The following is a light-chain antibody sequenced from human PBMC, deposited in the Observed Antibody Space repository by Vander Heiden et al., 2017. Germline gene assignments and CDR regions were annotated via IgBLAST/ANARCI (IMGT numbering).Light chain of an antibody. V-gene: IGLV1-44*01. CDR2: SNN. Sequence: SVLTHPPSASGTPVQRVTISCSGSSSNIGSNTVNWYQQLPGTAPKLLIYSNNQRPSGVPDRFSGSKSGTSASLAISGLQSEDEADYYCAAWDDSLNGVVFGGGTKLTVI. J-gene: IGLJ2*01. CDR3: AAWDDSLNGVV. CDR1: SSNIGSNT.